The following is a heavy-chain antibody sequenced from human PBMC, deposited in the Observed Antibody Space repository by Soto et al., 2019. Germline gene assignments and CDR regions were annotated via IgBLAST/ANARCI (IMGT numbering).Heavy chain of an antibody. CDR1: GASISSSSYY. Sequence: PSETLSLTCTVSGASISSSSYYWGWIRQPPGKGLEWIGSIFYSGSTYYNPSLKSRVTISVDTSKNQFSLKLSSVTAADTAVYYCARQKQWLIYYYYGMDVWGQGTTVTVSS. D-gene: IGHD6-19*01. CDR2: IFYSGST. V-gene: IGHV4-39*01. CDR3: ARQKQWLIYYYYGMDV. J-gene: IGHJ6*02.